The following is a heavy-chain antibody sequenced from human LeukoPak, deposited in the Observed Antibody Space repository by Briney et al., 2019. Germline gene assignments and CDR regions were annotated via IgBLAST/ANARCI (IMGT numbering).Heavy chain of an antibody. J-gene: IGHJ4*02. CDR3: ARGSGAFDD. CDR1: GGSINSYY. V-gene: IGHV4-59*01. Sequence: SETLSLTCTVSGGSINSYYWSWIRQPPGKGLEWIGNIYYSGSTKYNPSLKSRVTISVDTSKNQFSLKLNSVTAADTAVYNCARGSGAFDDWGQGTLVTVSS. CDR2: IYYSGST.